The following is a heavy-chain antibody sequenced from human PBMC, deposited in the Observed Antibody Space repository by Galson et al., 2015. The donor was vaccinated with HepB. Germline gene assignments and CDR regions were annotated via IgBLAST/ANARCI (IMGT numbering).Heavy chain of an antibody. J-gene: IGHJ4*02. Sequence: SLRLSCATSGFTFGSYTMTWVRQAPTGGLQWISSIPKNNDKYYADSVRGRFTVSRDDARFSVYLQMNTLTVADSGTYFCARDPRWWELQGDFWGQGAPVTVSS. CDR3: ARDPRWWELQGDF. CDR2: IPKNNDK. V-gene: IGHV3-21*06. D-gene: IGHD2-15*01. CDR1: GFTFGSYT.